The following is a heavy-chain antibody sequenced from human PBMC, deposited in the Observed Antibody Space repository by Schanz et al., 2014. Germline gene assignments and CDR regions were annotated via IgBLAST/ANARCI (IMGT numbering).Heavy chain of an antibody. V-gene: IGHV3-23*01. CDR3: ARDGGRDGYNLAFDV. CDR1: GITFSDYA. CDR2: MYINSGST. D-gene: IGHD5-12*01. J-gene: IGHJ6*02. Sequence: EVQLLASGGGLEQPGGSLRLSCAASGITFSDYAMSWVRQAPGKGLEWVSSMYINSGSTQYADSVKGRFIISRDSSKNTLFLQMNSLRAEDTAVYFCARDGGRDGYNLAFDVWGQGTTVTVSS.